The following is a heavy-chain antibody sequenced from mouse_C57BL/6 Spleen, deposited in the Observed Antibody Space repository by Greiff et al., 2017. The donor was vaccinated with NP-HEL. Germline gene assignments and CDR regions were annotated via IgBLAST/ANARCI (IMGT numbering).Heavy chain of an antibody. Sequence: EVQGVESGGGLVKPGGSLKLSCAASGFTFSSYAMSWVRQTPEKRLEWVATISDGGSYTYYPDNVKGRFTISRENAKNNLYLQMSHLKSEDTAMYYCARGGSTMVTTKAWLAYWGQGTLVTVSA. J-gene: IGHJ3*01. D-gene: IGHD2-2*01. V-gene: IGHV5-4*01. CDR3: ARGGSTMVTTKAWLAY. CDR1: GFTFSSYA. CDR2: ISDGGSYT.